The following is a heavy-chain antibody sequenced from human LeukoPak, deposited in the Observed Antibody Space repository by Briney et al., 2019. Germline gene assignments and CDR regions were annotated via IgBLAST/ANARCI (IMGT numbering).Heavy chain of an antibody. CDR2: MSPNSGDT. J-gene: IGHJ4*02. CDR1: GYTFTSYD. D-gene: IGHD5-18*01. CDR3: AREIGDSYGQWVYFDY. V-gene: IGHV1-8*01. Sequence: ASVKVSCKASGYTFTSYDFNWVRQATGQRPEWMGWMSPNSGDTGYAQKFQDRVTMTRNTSISTAYMELSSLRSDDTAVYYCAREIGDSYGQWVYFDYWGQGTLVTVSS.